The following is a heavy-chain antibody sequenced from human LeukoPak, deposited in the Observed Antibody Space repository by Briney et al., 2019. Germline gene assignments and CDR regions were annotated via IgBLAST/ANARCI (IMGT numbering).Heavy chain of an antibody. CDR1: GFTFSSYA. CDR3: AKDLGGGYLTLDY. Sequence: PGGSLRLSCAASGFTFSSYAMTWVRQAPGKGLGWVSGIGASGGNTYYADSVKGRFTISRDNSKNTLYLQMNSLRAEDTAVYYCAKDLGGGYLTLDYWGQGTLVTVSS. V-gene: IGHV3-23*01. CDR2: IGASGGNT. J-gene: IGHJ4*02. D-gene: IGHD3-22*01.